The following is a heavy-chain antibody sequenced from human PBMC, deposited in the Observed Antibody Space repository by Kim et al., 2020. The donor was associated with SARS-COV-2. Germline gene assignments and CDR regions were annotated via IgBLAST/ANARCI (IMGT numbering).Heavy chain of an antibody. Sequence: SETLSLTCAVYGGSFSGYYWSWIRQPPGKGLEWIGEINHSGSTNYNPSLKSRVTISVDTSKNQFSLKLSSVTAADTAVYYCARAGGIAAAGDFDYWGQGTLVTVSS. V-gene: IGHV4-34*01. CDR3: ARAGGIAAAGDFDY. J-gene: IGHJ4*02. CDR2: INHSGST. CDR1: GGSFSGYY. D-gene: IGHD6-13*01.